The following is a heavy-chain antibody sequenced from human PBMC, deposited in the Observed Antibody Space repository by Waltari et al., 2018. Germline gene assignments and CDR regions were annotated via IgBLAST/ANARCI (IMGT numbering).Heavy chain of an antibody. Sequence: QVQLQQSGPGLVKPSQTLSLTCAISGDRLSSDGVAWNWIKQSPSGGLEWLGRTYYRSKWYSEYAVCVRGRITVDPDTSKNQFSLHLTSMTPEDTAVYYCARGKYSAFDYWGQGALVTVSS. CDR1: GDRLSSDGVA. CDR3: ARGKYSAFDY. CDR2: TYYRSKWYS. D-gene: IGHD2-15*01. J-gene: IGHJ4*02. V-gene: IGHV6-1*01.